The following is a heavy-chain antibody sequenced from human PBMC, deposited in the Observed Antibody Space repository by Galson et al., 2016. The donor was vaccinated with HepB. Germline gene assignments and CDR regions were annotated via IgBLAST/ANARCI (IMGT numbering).Heavy chain of an antibody. V-gene: IGHV1-18*01. J-gene: IGHJ3*01. CDR1: GYTFNTYG. CDR3: ARESMGADFAFDL. CDR2: INPYSDTT. D-gene: IGHD1-26*01. Sequence: SVKVSCKASGYTFNTYGIIWVRQAPGEGLEWMGWINPYSDTTDSIQKFQDRVRMTTDPSTSTAYMELRSLRSDDTAVYYCARESMGADFAFDLWGQGTMITVSS.